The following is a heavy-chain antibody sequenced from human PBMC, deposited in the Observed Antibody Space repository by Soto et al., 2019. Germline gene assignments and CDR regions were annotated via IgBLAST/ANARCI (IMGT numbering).Heavy chain of an antibody. D-gene: IGHD3-22*01. J-gene: IGHJ4*02. CDR3: TRHHPHHYDSSGYFDY. Sequence: SETLSLTCSVSDGSISTSSYYWGWIRQSPGKGLEWIGTIFYTGRTYYNPSLESRVTLSVDTSKDQFSLHLTSVTAADTAVYYCTRHHPHHYDSSGYFDYWGQGTLVTVSS. V-gene: IGHV4-39*01. CDR2: IFYTGRT. CDR1: DGSISTSSYY.